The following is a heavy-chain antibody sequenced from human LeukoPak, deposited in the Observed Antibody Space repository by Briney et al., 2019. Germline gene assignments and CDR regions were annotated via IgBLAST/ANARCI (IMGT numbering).Heavy chain of an antibody. CDR2: INHSGST. CDR3: ARTGSGSFPD. J-gene: IGHJ4*02. CDR1: GGSFSGYY. Sequence: SETLSLTCAVYGGSFSGYYWSWIRQPPGKGLEWIGEINHSGSTNYNPSLKSRVTISVDTSKNQFSLKLSSVTAADTAVYYCARTGSGSFPDWGQGTLVTVSS. D-gene: IGHD3-10*01. V-gene: IGHV4-34*01.